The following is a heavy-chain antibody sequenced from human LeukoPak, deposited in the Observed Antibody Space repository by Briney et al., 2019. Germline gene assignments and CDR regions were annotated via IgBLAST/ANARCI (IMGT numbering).Heavy chain of an antibody. CDR1: GGSITSDTYY. V-gene: IGHV4-30-2*01. Sequence: SQTLSLTCAVPGGSITSDTYYWSWIRQPPGKGLEWIGYILHSGSTYYNPSLKSRVTISIDTSKSQFSLKLSSVTAADTAVYYCAKTRDFWSGYFDYWGQGTLVTVSS. CDR2: ILHSGST. CDR3: AKTRDFWSGYFDY. J-gene: IGHJ4*02. D-gene: IGHD3-3*01.